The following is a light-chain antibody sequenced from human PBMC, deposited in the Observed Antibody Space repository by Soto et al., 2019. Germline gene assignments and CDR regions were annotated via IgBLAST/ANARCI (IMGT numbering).Light chain of an antibody. J-gene: IGLJ3*02. CDR3: SSYSSTSTPWV. Sequence: QSALTQPASVSGSPGQSITIFCTGTSSDVGAYKFVSWYRHHPGRAPQVMIYEVTKRPSGVSSRFSGSKSGNTASLTISGLQPEAEGDYYCSSYSSTSTPWVFGGGTKLTVL. CDR1: SSDVGAYKF. V-gene: IGLV2-14*01. CDR2: EVT.